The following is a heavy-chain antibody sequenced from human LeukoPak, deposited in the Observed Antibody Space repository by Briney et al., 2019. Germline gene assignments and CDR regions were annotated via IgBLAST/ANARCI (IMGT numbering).Heavy chain of an antibody. CDR1: GYSFTTYW. V-gene: IGHV5-51*01. J-gene: IGHJ4*02. CDR2: IYPGDSDT. Sequence: GESLKISCKGSGYSFTTYWIGWVRQMPGKGLECLGVIYPGDSDTRYSPSFQGQVTISADKSISTAYLQWSSLKASDTAMYYCAIYHGGIVVVPAAWGGFDYWGQGTLVTVSS. D-gene: IGHD2-2*01. CDR3: AIYHGGIVVVPAAWGGFDY.